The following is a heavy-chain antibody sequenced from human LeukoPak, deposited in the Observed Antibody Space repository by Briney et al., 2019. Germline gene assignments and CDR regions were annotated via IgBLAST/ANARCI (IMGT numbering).Heavy chain of an antibody. CDR2: IIPILGIA. CDR1: GGTFSSYA. Sequence: SVKVSCKASGGTFSSYAISWVRQAPGQGLEWMGRIIPILGIANYAQKFQGRVTITADKSTSTAYMELSSLRSEDTAVYYCARGAYNCYDSSGSEVDYWGQGTLVTVSS. D-gene: IGHD3-22*01. J-gene: IGHJ4*02. CDR3: ARGAYNCYDSSGSEVDY. V-gene: IGHV1-69*04.